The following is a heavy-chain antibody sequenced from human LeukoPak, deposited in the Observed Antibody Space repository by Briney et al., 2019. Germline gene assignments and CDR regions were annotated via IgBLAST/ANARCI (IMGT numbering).Heavy chain of an antibody. J-gene: IGHJ6*02. CDR2: ISAYNGNT. CDR1: GYTFTSYG. CDR3: ARQVGGYYRSTSCYNYYYGMDV. D-gene: IGHD2-2*02. Sequence: GASVKVSCKASGYTFTSYGISWVRQAPGQGLEWMGWISAYNGNTNYAQKLQGRVTMTTDTSTSTAYMELRSLRSDDTAVYYCARQVGGYYRSTSCYNYYYGMDVWGQGTTVTVSS. V-gene: IGHV1-18*01.